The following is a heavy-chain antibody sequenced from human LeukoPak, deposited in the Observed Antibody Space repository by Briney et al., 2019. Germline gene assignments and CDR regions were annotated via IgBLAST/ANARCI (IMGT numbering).Heavy chain of an antibody. D-gene: IGHD3-10*01. V-gene: IGHV3-23*01. CDR3: ATANPTPRGINFDS. Sequence: GGSLRLSCAASGFTFRTSAMSWIRQAPAKGLQWVSSINGGDYSTYYADSVKGRFTISRDSSKNILCLQMNSLRTDDTAMYYCATANPTPRGINFDSWGQGTLDTVSS. CDR1: GFTFRTSA. CDR2: INGGDYST. J-gene: IGHJ4*02.